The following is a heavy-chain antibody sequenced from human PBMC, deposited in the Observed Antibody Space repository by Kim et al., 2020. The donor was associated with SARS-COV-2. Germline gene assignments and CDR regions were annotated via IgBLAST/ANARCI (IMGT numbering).Heavy chain of an antibody. V-gene: IGHV5-51*01. CDR2: IYPDDSDT. Sequence: GESLKISCKGSGYSFTNQWIGWVRQMPGKGLEWMGIIYPDDSDTKYSPSFQGQVTISADKSISTAYLQWSSLKASDTAMYYCARPNYYGSGPTGPHWYFDLWGRGTLVTVSS. CDR1: GYSFTNQW. D-gene: IGHD3-10*01. J-gene: IGHJ2*01. CDR3: ARPNYYGSGPTGPHWYFDL.